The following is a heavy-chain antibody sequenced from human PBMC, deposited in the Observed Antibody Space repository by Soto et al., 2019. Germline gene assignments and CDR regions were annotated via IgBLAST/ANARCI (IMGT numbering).Heavy chain of an antibody. CDR2: ISWNSGSI. V-gene: IGHV3-9*01. J-gene: IGHJ4*02. Sequence: EVQLVESGGGLVQPGRSLRLSCAASGFTFDDYAMHWVRQAPGKGLEWVSGISWNSGSIGYADSVKGRFTISRDNAKNSLYLQMNSLRAEDTALYYCAKGYSSGWRRALDYWGQGTLVTVSS. CDR1: GFTFDDYA. D-gene: IGHD6-19*01. CDR3: AKGYSSGWRRALDY.